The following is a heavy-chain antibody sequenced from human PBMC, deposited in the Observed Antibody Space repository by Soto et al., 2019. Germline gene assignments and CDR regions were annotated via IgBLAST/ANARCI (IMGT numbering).Heavy chain of an antibody. CDR2: IYPGDSDT. D-gene: IGHD2-21*01. CDR3: ARLTNIFDFDY. J-gene: IGHJ4*01. V-gene: IGHV5-51*01. CDR1: VYSFTNYW. Sequence: HGESLKISCKGSVYSFTNYWIGWVRQMPGKGLEWMGIIYPGDSDTRYSPSFQGQVTISADKSISTAYLQWSSLKASDTAMYHCARLTNIFDFDYWGHGTLVTVSS.